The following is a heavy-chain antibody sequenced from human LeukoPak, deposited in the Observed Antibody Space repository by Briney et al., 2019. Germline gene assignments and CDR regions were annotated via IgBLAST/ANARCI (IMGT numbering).Heavy chain of an antibody. D-gene: IGHD6-19*01. J-gene: IGHJ4*02. Sequence: GGSLRLSCAASGSTFSSYSMHWVRQAPGKGLEWVSSISGTSNYIYYGDSVKGRFTISRDDAKNSQYLQMDSLRAEDTAVYYCASSGPIAVAFFDYWGQGILVTVSS. CDR3: ASSGPIAVAFFDY. CDR1: GSTFSSYS. V-gene: IGHV3-21*01. CDR2: ISGTSNYI.